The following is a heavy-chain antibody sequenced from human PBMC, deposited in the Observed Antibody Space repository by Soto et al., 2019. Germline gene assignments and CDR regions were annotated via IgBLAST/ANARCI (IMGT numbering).Heavy chain of an antibody. Sequence: QVHLVQSGAEVKKPGASVKVSCKGSGYAFTTYGITWVRQAPGQGLEWMGWISAHNGNTNYAQKLQDRVTVTRDNSTSTAYMELRSLRSDDTAVYYCARGRYGDYWGQGALVTVSS. CDR3: ARGRYGDY. CDR2: ISAHNGNT. D-gene: IGHD1-1*01. J-gene: IGHJ4*02. V-gene: IGHV1-18*01. CDR1: GYAFTTYG.